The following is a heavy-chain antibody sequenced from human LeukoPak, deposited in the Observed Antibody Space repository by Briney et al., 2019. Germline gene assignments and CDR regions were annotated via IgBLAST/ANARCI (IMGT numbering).Heavy chain of an antibody. CDR2: IIPIFGTA. CDR1: GATFSSYA. Sequence: SVKVSCKASGATFSSYAISWVRQAPGQGLEWMGGIIPIFGTANYAQKFQGRVTITADESTSTAYMELSSLRSEDTAVYYCTVSYDYGDENWFDTWGQGTLVTVSS. D-gene: IGHD4-17*01. J-gene: IGHJ5*02. CDR3: TVSYDYGDENWFDT. V-gene: IGHV1-69*01.